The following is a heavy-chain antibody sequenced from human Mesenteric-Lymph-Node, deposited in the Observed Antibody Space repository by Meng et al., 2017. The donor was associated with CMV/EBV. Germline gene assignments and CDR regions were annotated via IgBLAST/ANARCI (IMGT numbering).Heavy chain of an antibody. CDR1: GYAFTAYY. CDR2: INPRTGGT. CDR3: AADVLRITAGDY. Sequence: CKTSGYAFTAYYMHWVRQAPGQGLEWMGDINPRTGGTDLAQRFQGSVTLTRDTSITTAYMELRSLRSDDTAVYYCAADVLRITAGDYWGQGTLVTVSS. D-gene: IGHD3-10*02. V-gene: IGHV1-2*02. J-gene: IGHJ4*02.